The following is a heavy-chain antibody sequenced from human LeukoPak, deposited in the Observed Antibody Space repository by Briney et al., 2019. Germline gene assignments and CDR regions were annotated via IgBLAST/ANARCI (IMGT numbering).Heavy chain of an antibody. V-gene: IGHV1-2*02. J-gene: IGHJ4*02. D-gene: IGHD3-22*01. CDR1: GYTFTGYY. Sequence: ASVKVSCKASGYTFTGYYMHWVRQAPGQGLEWMGWINPNSGGTNYAQKFQGRVTMTRDTSISTAYMELSRLRSDDTAVYYCARAPSYDSSGYYYGWGQGTLVTVSS. CDR3: ARAPSYDSSGYYYG. CDR2: INPNSGGT.